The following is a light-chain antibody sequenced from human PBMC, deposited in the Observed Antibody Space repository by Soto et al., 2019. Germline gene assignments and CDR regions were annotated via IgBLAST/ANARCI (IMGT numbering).Light chain of an antibody. J-gene: IGKJ4*01. CDR1: QSVGTN. CDR2: KTS. Sequence: EVVMTQSPATVSVSPGERTSLSCRASQSVGTNLGWYQQKPGQAPRLLISKTSTRDTGVPARFSGSGSGTEFTLTISSLQSEDIAVYYCQQDANWPLTFGGGTKVDIK. CDR3: QQDANWPLT. V-gene: IGKV3-15*01.